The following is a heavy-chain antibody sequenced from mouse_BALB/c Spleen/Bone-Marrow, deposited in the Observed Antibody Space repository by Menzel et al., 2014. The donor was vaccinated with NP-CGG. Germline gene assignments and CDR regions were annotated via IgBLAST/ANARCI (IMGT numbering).Heavy chain of an antibody. CDR2: IYPGSGST. Sequence: VQPQQSGPELVKPGASVKMSCKASGYTFTGYVISWVKQRTGQGLEWIGEIYPGSGSTYYNEKFKGKATLTADKSSNTAYMQLSSLTSEDSAVYFCASRGEVRRHYYAMDYWGQGTSVTVSS. J-gene: IGHJ4*01. V-gene: IGHV1-81*01. CDR1: GYTFTGYV. CDR3: ASRGEVRRHYYAMDY. D-gene: IGHD2-14*01.